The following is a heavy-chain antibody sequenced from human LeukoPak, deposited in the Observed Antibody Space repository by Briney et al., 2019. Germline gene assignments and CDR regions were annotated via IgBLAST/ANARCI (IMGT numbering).Heavy chain of an antibody. J-gene: IGHJ6*02. CDR3: AREEDRSSSNGMDV. CDR1: GFSFSGHW. V-gene: IGHV3-74*01. D-gene: IGHD6-6*01. CDR2: ISPTGSTT. Sequence: GGSLRLSCTASGFSFSGHWMHWARQLPGKGLVWVSRISPTGSTTSYADSVKGRFTISRDNAKNSLFLQMNSLRAEDTAVYYCAREEDRSSSNGMDVWGQGTTVTVSS.